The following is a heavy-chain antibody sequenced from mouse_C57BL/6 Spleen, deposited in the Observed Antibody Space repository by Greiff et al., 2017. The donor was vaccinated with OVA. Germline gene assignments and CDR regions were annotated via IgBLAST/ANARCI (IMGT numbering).Heavy chain of an antibody. J-gene: IGHJ2*01. CDR2: INPNNGGT. Sequence: EVQLQQSGPELVKPGASVKIPCKASGYTFTDYNMDWVQQSHGKSLEWIGDINPNNGGTIYNQKFKGKATLTVDKSSSTAYMELRSLTSEDTAVYYCARSPTVVARNYFDYWGQGTTLTVSS. CDR3: ARSPTVVARNYFDY. V-gene: IGHV1-18*01. CDR1: GYTFTDYN. D-gene: IGHD1-1*01.